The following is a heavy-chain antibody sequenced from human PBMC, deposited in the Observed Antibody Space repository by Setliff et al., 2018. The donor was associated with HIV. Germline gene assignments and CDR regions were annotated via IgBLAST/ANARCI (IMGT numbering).Heavy chain of an antibody. CDR1: GSNFNTYW. V-gene: IGHV5-51*01. Sequence: PGESLKISCKTSGSNFNTYWVGWVRQMPGKGLEWLGILYFGDSDPKYNPSFEGQVTISADKSIKTAFLQWRSLKTSDTAIYYCARGRGGYFGSGRYYNLPYFDSWGQGTLVTVSS. J-gene: IGHJ4*02. CDR3: ARGRGGYFGSGRYYNLPYFDS. D-gene: IGHD2-15*01. CDR2: LYFGDSDP.